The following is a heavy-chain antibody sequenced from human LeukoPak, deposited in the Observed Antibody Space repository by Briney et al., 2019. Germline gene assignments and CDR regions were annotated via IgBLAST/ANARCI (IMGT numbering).Heavy chain of an antibody. V-gene: IGHV4-59*12. J-gene: IGHJ4*02. CDR1: GGSISSYY. Sequence: SETLSLTCTVSGGSISSYYWSWIRQPPGKGLEWIGYIYYSGSTKYNPSLQSRVTISVDTSKNQFSLKVNSVTAADTAVYYCARESYSSSYLFDFWGQGTLVTVSS. CDR3: ARESYSSSYLFDF. D-gene: IGHD6-6*01. CDR2: IYYSGST.